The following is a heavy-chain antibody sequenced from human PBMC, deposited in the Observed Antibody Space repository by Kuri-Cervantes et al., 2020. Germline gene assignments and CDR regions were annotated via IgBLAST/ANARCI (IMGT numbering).Heavy chain of an antibody. Sequence: GGSLRLSFAASGFTFRDYYRSWIPQAPGKGLEWVSYISSSGSTIYYADSVKGRFTISRDNAKNSLYLQMNSLRAEDTAVYYCARLSGLYEAPYYFDYWGQGTLVTVSS. CDR3: ARLSGLYEAPYYFDY. D-gene: IGHD2-8*01. CDR2: ISSSGSTI. CDR1: GFTFRDYY. J-gene: IGHJ4*02. V-gene: IGHV3-11*04.